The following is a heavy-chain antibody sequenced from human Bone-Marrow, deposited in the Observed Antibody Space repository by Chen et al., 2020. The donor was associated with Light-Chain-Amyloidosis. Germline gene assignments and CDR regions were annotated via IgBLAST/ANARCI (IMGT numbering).Heavy chain of an antibody. D-gene: IGHD3-22*01. CDR2: ISYDGSNK. CDR3: AKEWNTMIVVARPRGIDY. CDR1: GFTFSSYG. J-gene: IGHJ4*02. V-gene: IGHV3-30*18. Sequence: QAQLVESGGGVVQPGRSPRLSCAASGFTFSSYGMHWVRQAPGKGLEWVAVISYDGSNKYYADSVKGRFTISRDNSKNTLYLQMNSLRAEDTAVYYCAKEWNTMIVVARPRGIDYWGQGTLVTVSS.